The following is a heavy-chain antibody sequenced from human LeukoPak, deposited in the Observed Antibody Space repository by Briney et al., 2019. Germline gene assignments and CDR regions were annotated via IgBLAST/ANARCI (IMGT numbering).Heavy chain of an antibody. V-gene: IGHV4-39*01. CDR2: IYYSGST. D-gene: IGHD3-10*01. J-gene: IGHJ4*02. Sequence: TASETLSLTCTVSGGSISISNYYRGWLRQPPGERLEWIGIIYYSGSTYYNPSLKSRVTISVDTSKDQFSLKLSSVTAADTAVYYCARHARHYYGSGVYFDYWGQGTLVTVSS. CDR3: ARHARHYYGSGVYFDY. CDR1: GGSISISNYY.